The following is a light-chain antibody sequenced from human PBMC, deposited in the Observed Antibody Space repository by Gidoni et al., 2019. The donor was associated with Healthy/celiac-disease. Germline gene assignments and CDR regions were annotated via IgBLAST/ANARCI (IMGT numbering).Light chain of an antibody. Sequence: EIVLTHSPATLSLYPGERATLSCRASQSVSSYLAWYQQKPGQAPSLLIYDASNRATGIPARFSGSGSWTDFTLTLSSLDPEDFAVYYCQQRSNWPPTFGGGTKVEIK. CDR2: DAS. CDR1: QSVSSY. J-gene: IGKJ4*01. V-gene: IGKV3-11*01. CDR3: QQRSNWPPT.